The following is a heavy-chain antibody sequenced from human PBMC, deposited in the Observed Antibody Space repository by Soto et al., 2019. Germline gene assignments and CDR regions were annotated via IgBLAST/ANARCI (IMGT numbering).Heavy chain of an antibody. V-gene: IGHV3-23*01. Sequence: EVHLLESGGGFVQPGGSLRLSRAASGFTFSNYAMSWVRQAPGKGLEWVSAITAYGDSTHYADSVKGRFTISRDSPKNTLYLQRDSLRAEDTAVYYCAKHPLWYDSDWYPPPAFDPWGQGTLVTVSS. CDR1: GFTFSNYA. D-gene: IGHD6-19*01. CDR2: ITAYGDST. J-gene: IGHJ5*02. CDR3: AKHPLWYDSDWYPPPAFDP.